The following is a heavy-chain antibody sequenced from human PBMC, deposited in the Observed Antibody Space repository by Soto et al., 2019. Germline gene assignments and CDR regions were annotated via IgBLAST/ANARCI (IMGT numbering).Heavy chain of an antibody. CDR3: VRDLLMVYAIPVY. CDR1: GYTFTSYA. J-gene: IGHJ4*02. D-gene: IGHD2-8*01. Sequence: ASVKVSCKASGYTFTSYAMHWVRQAPGQRLEWMGWINAGNGNTKYSQKFQGRVTITRDTSASTAYMELSSLRSEDTAVYYCVRDLLMVYAIPVYWGQGTLVTVSS. V-gene: IGHV1-3*01. CDR2: INAGNGNT.